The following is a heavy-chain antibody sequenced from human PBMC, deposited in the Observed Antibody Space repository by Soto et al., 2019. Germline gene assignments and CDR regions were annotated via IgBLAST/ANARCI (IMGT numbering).Heavy chain of an antibody. V-gene: IGHV4-30-4*01. D-gene: IGHD3-10*01. J-gene: IGHJ4*02. Sequence: SETLSLTCTVSGGSISSGDYYWSWIRQPPGKGLEWIGYIYYSGSTYYNPSLKSRVTISVDTSKNQFSLKLSSVTAADTAVYYCARAPRAKQNLWLYWGQGTLVTVSS. CDR2: IYYSGST. CDR3: ARAPRAKQNLWLY. CDR1: GGSISSGDYY.